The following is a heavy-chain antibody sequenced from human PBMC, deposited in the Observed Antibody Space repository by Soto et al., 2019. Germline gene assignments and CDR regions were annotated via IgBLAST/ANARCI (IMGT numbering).Heavy chain of an antibody. D-gene: IGHD4-17*01. Sequence: QVQLQQWGAGLLKPSETLSLTCAVYGGSFSGYYWSWIRQPPGKGLEWIGEINHSGSTNYNPSLKSQVTISVDTSKNQCSLKLSSVTAADTAVYYCASHYCDYDLSWGQGTLVTVSS. J-gene: IGHJ4*02. V-gene: IGHV4-34*01. CDR1: GGSFSGYY. CDR2: INHSGST. CDR3: ASHYCDYDLS.